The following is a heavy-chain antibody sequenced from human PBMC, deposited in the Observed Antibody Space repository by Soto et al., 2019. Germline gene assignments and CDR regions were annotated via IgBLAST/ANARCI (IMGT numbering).Heavy chain of an antibody. Sequence: SETLSLTCTVSGGSISSSSYYWGWIRQPPGKGLEWIGSIYYSGSTYYNPSLKSRVTISVDTSKNQFSLKLSSVTAADTAVYYCARRYSTKRNWFDPWGQGTLVTVSS. CDR2: IYYSGST. J-gene: IGHJ5*02. D-gene: IGHD2-2*01. CDR3: ARRYSTKRNWFDP. V-gene: IGHV4-39*01. CDR1: GGSISSSSYY.